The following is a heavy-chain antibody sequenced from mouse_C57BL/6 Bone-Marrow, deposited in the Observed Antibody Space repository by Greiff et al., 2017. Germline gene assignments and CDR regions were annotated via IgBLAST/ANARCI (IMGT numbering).Heavy chain of an antibody. CDR1: GYTFTGYW. CDR2: ILPGSGST. J-gene: IGHJ1*03. V-gene: IGHV1-9*01. Sequence: VQLQQSGAELMKPGASVKLSCKATGYTFTGYWIEWVKQRPGHGLEWIGEILPGSGSTNYNEKFKGKATFTADTSSNTAYMQRSSLTTEDSAIYYCARGSDYYGSSYGYFDGWGTGTTVTVSS. D-gene: IGHD1-1*01. CDR3: ARGSDYYGSSYGYFDG.